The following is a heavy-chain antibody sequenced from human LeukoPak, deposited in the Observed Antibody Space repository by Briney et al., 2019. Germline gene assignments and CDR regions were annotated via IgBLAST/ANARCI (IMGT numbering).Heavy chain of an antibody. CDR2: IYYSGST. CDR3: ARTGNDFWSGYSNWFDP. D-gene: IGHD3-3*01. V-gene: IGHV4-61*08. CDR1: GGSISSGGYY. J-gene: IGHJ5*02. Sequence: PSETLSLTCTVSGGSISSGGYYWSWIRQPPGKGLEWIGYIYYSGSTNYNPSLKSRVTISVDTSKNQFSLKLSSVTAADTAVYYCARTGNDFWSGYSNWFDPWGQGTLVTVSS.